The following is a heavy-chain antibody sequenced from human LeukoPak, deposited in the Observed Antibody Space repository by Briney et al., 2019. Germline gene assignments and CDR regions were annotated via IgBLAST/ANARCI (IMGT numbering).Heavy chain of an antibody. D-gene: IGHD3-10*01. CDR3: AKVVRGVLLAGAFDI. J-gene: IGHJ3*02. CDR1: GFTFSSYA. Sequence: PGGSLRLSCAASGFTFSSYAMSWVRQAPGKGLEWVSAISGSGGSTYYADSVKGRFTISRDNSKNTLYLQMNRLRAEDTAVHYCAKVVRGVLLAGAFDIWGQGTMVTVSS. CDR2: ISGSGGST. V-gene: IGHV3-23*01.